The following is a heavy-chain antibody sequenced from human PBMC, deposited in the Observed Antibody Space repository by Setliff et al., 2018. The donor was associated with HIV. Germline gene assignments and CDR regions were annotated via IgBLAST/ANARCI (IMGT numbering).Heavy chain of an antibody. CDR3: ARRAISVAVTARGAFDL. CDR2: IYYNGAT. J-gene: IGHJ3*01. CDR1: GASISSSSYY. D-gene: IGHD6-19*01. V-gene: IGHV4-39*01. Sequence: KPSETLSLTCTVSGASISSSSYYWGWIRQPPGKGREWIGDIYYNGATFYNPSLKSRVTISLDTSKNQFSLKVNSVNAADTAVYYCARRAISVAVTARGAFDLWGQGTLVTVSS.